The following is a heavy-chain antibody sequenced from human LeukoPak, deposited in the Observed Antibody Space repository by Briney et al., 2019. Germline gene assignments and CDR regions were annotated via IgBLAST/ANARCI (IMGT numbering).Heavy chain of an antibody. J-gene: IGHJ4*02. CDR2: IDWDDDK. V-gene: IGHV2-70*11. Sequence: SGPTLANPTQTLTLTCTFSGFSLSTNGMSVTWVRQPPGKALEWLARIDWDDDKYYSASLKTRLTISKDTSKNQVVLTMTNMDPVDTATYFCARCIAATGTLDYWGQGTLVTVSS. CDR1: GFSLSTNGMS. CDR3: ARCIAATGTLDY. D-gene: IGHD6-13*01.